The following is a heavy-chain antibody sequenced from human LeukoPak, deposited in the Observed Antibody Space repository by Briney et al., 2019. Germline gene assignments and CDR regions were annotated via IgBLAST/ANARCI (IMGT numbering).Heavy chain of an antibody. Sequence: GGSLRLSCAASGFTFDDYAMHWVRQAPGKGLEWVSGTSWNSGSVGYADSVKGRFTISRDNAKNSLYLQMNSLRAEDTALYYCANALGAYGDSDYYYGMDVWGQGTTVTVSS. V-gene: IGHV3-9*01. CDR1: GFTFDDYA. CDR2: TSWNSGSV. J-gene: IGHJ6*02. CDR3: ANALGAYGDSDYYYGMDV. D-gene: IGHD4-17*01.